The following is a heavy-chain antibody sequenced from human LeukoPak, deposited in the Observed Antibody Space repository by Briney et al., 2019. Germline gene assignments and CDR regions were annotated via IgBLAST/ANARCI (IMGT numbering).Heavy chain of an antibody. J-gene: IGHJ4*02. CDR2: INQDGSEK. Sequence: GGSLGLSCAASGFTYRNYFMSWVRQAPGKGLEWVANINQDGSEKYYVDSVEGRFTISRDNAKNSLYLHMNSLRAEDTAVYYCARDLSGYAEFDYWGQGTLVIVSS. CDR3: ARDLSGYAEFDY. D-gene: IGHD5-12*01. CDR1: GFTYRNYF. V-gene: IGHV3-7*04.